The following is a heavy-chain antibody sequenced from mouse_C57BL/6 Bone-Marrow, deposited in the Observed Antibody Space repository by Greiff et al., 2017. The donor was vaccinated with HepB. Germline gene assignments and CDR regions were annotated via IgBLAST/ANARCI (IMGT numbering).Heavy chain of an antibody. CDR1: GFNIKDYY. Sequence: EVMLVESGAELVKPGASVKLSCTASGFNIKDYYMHWVKQRTEQGLEWIGRIDPEDGETKYAPKFQGKATITADTSSNTAYLQLSSLTSEDTAVYYCARHYGSSCPYYYAMDYWGQGTSVTVSS. D-gene: IGHD1-1*01. J-gene: IGHJ4*01. V-gene: IGHV14-2*01. CDR2: IDPEDGET. CDR3: ARHYGSSCPYYYAMDY.